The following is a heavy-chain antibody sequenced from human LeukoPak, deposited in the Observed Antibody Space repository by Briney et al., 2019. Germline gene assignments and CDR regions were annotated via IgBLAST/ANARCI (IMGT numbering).Heavy chain of an antibody. CDR2: MNQGGSET. Sequence: QSGGSLRLSCAASGFTFGRHWMSWVRQAPGKGLEWVAHMNQGGSETTNVDSVKGRFTISRDDAKNLVFLQMNSLRVEDTAVYYCARDGVAGGFDYWGQGILVTASS. CDR3: ARDGVAGGFDY. CDR1: GFTFGRHW. J-gene: IGHJ4*02. V-gene: IGHV3-7*01. D-gene: IGHD6-19*01.